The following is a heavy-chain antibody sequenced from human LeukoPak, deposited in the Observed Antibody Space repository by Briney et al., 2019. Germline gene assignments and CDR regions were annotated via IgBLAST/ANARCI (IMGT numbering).Heavy chain of an antibody. V-gene: IGHV3-21*01. J-gene: IGHJ6*02. CDR1: GFTFSSYS. D-gene: IGHD6-13*01. CDR2: IRSNSSYI. Sequence: PGGSLRLSCAASGFTFSSYSMNWVRQDPGKRLEWVSSIRSNSSYIYYADSVKGRFTISRDNAKNSLYLQMNSLRAEDTAVYYCAREGVWRQQLVDYYYGMDVWGQGTTVTVSS. CDR3: AREGVWRQQLVDYYYGMDV.